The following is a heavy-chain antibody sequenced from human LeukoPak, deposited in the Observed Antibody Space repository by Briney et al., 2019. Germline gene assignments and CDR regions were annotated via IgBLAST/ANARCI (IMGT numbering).Heavy chain of an antibody. CDR3: ARVPTLYYFDY. D-gene: IGHD2/OR15-2a*01. V-gene: IGHV4-59*12. Sequence: ASETLSLTCTVSGGSISSYYWSWIRQPPGKGLEWIGYIYYSGSTNYNPSLKSRVTISVDTSKNQFSLKLSSVTAADTAVYYCARVPTLYYFDYWGQGTLVTVSS. CDR1: GGSISSYY. J-gene: IGHJ4*02. CDR2: IYYSGST.